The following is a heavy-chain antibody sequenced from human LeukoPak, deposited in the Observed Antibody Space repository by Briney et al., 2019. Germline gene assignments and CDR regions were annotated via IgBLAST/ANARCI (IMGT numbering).Heavy chain of an antibody. J-gene: IGHJ6*03. CDR3: ARESGYSYGTFGVYYYYYYMDV. D-gene: IGHD5-18*01. CDR2: ISAHNGNT. CDR1: GYTFTSYG. Sequence: ASVKVSCKASGYTFTSYGISWVRQAPGQGLEWMGWISAHNGNTNYAQKFQGRVTITADNSTSTAYMELSSLRSEDTAGYYCARESGYSYGTFGVYYYYYYMDVWGKGTTVTVSS. V-gene: IGHV1-18*01.